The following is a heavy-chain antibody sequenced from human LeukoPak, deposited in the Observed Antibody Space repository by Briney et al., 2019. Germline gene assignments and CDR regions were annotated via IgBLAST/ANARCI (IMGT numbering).Heavy chain of an antibody. CDR2: IYYSGGT. D-gene: IGHD3-9*01. CDR3: ARAGYDILTGYCGAFDI. Sequence: PSETLSLTCTVSGGSISTYYWSWIRQPPGKGLEWIGYIYYSGGTKYNPSLKSRVTMSVDTSKNQFSLKLNSVTAADTAVYYCARAGYDILTGYCGAFDIWGQGTMVTVSS. J-gene: IGHJ3*02. CDR1: GGSISTYY. V-gene: IGHV4-59*01.